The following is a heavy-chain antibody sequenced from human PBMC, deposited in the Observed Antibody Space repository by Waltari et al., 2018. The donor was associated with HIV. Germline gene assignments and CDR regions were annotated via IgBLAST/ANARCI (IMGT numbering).Heavy chain of an antibody. CDR1: GFTFSSYG. J-gene: IGHJ4*02. Sequence: QVQLVESGGGVVQPGGSLRLSCAASGFTFSSYGMHWVRQAPGKGLEWVAFIRYDGSNKYYADSVKGRFTISRDNSKNTLYLQMNSLRAEDTAVYYCAKECCSGGSCSLDYWGQGTLVTVSS. CDR2: IRYDGSNK. D-gene: IGHD2-15*01. V-gene: IGHV3-30*02. CDR3: AKECCSGGSCSLDY.